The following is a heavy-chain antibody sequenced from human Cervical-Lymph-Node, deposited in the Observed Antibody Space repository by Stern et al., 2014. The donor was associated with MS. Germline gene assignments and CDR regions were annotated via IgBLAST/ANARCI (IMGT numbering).Heavy chain of an antibody. CDR3: ARKGYNYGVFYYSAMDV. CDR1: GYSFTSYW. Sequence: EVQLVESGAEVKKPGESLKISCKGSGYSFTSYWIGWVRQKPGKGLEWMGIINPGDSDTRYSPSFQGQVTISADKSTSTAYLQWSSLKVSDNAMYYCARKGYNYGVFYYSAMDVWGQGTTVTVSS. CDR2: INPGDSDT. J-gene: IGHJ6*02. V-gene: IGHV5-51*01. D-gene: IGHD5-18*01.